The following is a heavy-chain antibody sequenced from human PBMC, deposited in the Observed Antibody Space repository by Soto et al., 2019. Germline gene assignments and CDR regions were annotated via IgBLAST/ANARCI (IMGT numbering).Heavy chain of an antibody. CDR3: ALTYSSGWYFDY. D-gene: IGHD6-19*01. J-gene: IGHJ4*02. CDR1: GYTLTGLS. Sequence: GASVKVSCKVSGYTLTGLSMHWVRQAPGKGLEWMGGFDPEDGETIYAQKFQGRVTMTEDTSTDTAYMELSSLRSEDTAVYYCALTYSSGWYFDYWGQGTLVTVSS. CDR2: FDPEDGET. V-gene: IGHV1-24*01.